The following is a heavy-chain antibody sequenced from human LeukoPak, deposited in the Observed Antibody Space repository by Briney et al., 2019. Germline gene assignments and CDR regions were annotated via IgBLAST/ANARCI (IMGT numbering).Heavy chain of an antibody. CDR3: ARNWFGTVTTNENYYYGMDV. D-gene: IGHD4-17*01. Sequence: GGSLRLSCAASGFTFSSYGMHWVRQAPGKGLEWVAVIWYDGSNKYYADSVKGRFTISRDNTKNTLYLQMNSLRAEDTAVYYCARNWFGTVTTNENYYYGMDVWGQGTTVTVSS. CDR1: GFTFSSYG. J-gene: IGHJ6*02. V-gene: IGHV3-33*01. CDR2: IWYDGSNK.